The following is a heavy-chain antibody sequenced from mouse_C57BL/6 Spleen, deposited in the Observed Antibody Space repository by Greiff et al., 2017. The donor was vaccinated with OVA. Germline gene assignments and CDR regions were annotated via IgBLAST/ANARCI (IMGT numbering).Heavy chain of an antibody. D-gene: IGHD1-1*01. J-gene: IGHJ2*01. Sequence: QVQLQQPGAELVMPGASVKLSCKASGYTFTSYWMRWVKQRPGQGLEWIGEIDPSDSYTNYNQKFKGKSTLTVDKSSSTAYMQLSSLTSEDSAVYYCASSTVVAPYYFDYWGQGTTLTVSS. V-gene: IGHV1-69*01. CDR1: GYTFTSYW. CDR2: IDPSDSYT. CDR3: ASSTVVAPYYFDY.